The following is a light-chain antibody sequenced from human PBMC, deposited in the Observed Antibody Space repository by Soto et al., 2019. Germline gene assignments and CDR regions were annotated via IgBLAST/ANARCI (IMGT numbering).Light chain of an antibody. Sequence: DIQMTQSPSTLSASLGDRVTITCRASQSISSWLAWYQQKPGKAPKLLIYDASSLESGVPSRFSGSGSGTEFTLTITGLQPDDFATYFCQQYNTYATFGQGTRLEIK. CDR2: DAS. J-gene: IGKJ5*01. V-gene: IGKV1-5*01. CDR3: QQYNTYAT. CDR1: QSISSW.